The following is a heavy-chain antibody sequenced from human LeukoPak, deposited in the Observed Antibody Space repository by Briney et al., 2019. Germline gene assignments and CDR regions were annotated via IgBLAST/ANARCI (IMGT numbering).Heavy chain of an antibody. CDR2: IYHSGST. J-gene: IGHJ5*02. D-gene: IGHD3-16*02. V-gene: IGHV4-59*12. Sequence: SETLSLTCTVSGGSISSYYWSWIRQPPGKGREWIGYIYHSGSTNYNPSLKSRVTISVDTSKNQFSLKLSSVTAADTAVYYCARVSFYPNWFDPWGQGTLVTVSS. CDR3: ARVSFYPNWFDP. CDR1: GGSISSYY.